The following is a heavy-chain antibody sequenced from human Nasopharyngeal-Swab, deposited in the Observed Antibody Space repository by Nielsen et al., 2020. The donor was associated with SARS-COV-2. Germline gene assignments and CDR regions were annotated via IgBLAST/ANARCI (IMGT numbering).Heavy chain of an antibody. CDR1: GFAFSSYW. Sequence: GESLKISCGASGFAFSSYWMHWVRQAPGKGLVWVSRINSDGSSTSYADSVKGRFTISRDNAKNTLYLQMNSLRAEDTAVYYCARDLGYYDYVWGSYRIKDFDYWGQGTLVTVSS. J-gene: IGHJ4*02. V-gene: IGHV3-74*01. CDR3: ARDLGYYDYVWGSYRIKDFDY. CDR2: INSDGSST. D-gene: IGHD3-16*02.